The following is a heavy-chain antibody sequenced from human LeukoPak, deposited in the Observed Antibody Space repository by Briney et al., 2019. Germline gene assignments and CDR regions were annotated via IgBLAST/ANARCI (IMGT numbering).Heavy chain of an antibody. CDR3: AREWSTVTAMAPGPLDH. Sequence: GGSLRLSCGGSGSTFSSYTMNWVRQAPGKGLEWVASISSSATYIYYADSVRGRFTISRDNAKNSLYLQMNSLRAEDTAVYYCAREWSTVTAMAPGPLDHWGQGTLVTVSS. D-gene: IGHD5-18*01. CDR2: ISSSATYI. CDR1: GSTFSSYT. V-gene: IGHV3-21*01. J-gene: IGHJ4*02.